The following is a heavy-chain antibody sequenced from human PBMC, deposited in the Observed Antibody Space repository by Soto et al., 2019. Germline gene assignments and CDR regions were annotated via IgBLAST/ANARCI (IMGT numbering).Heavy chain of an antibody. V-gene: IGHV4-59*01. CDR1: GGSISSYY. J-gene: IGHJ6*02. CDR3: ARDGYSSSWYYGMDV. Sequence: QVQLQESGPGLVKPSETLSLTCTVSGGSISSYYWSGIRQPPGKGLEWIGYIYYSGSTNYNPSLKSRVTISVDTSKNQFSLKLSSVTAADTAVYYCARDGYSSSWYYGMDVWGQGTTVTVSS. CDR2: IYYSGST. D-gene: IGHD6-13*01.